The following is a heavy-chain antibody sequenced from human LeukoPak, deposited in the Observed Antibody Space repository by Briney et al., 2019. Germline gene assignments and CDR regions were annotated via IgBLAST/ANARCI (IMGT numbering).Heavy chain of an antibody. J-gene: IGHJ5*02. D-gene: IGHD3-10*01. CDR3: ARHLWFGDPTGFDP. V-gene: IGHV4-59*08. CDR1: GGSISRFY. Sequence: SETLSLTCTVSGGSISRFYWTWIRQPPGKGPECIGYIHYSGSTSYNPSLKSRVTISVDTSKNQFSLKLSSVTAADTAIYCCARHLWFGDPTGFDPWGQGTLVTVSS. CDR2: IHYSGST.